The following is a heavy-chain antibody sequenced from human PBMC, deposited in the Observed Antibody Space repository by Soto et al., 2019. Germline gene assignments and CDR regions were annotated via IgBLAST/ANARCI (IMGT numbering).Heavy chain of an antibody. CDR2: IRKKVNSYAT. V-gene: IGHV3-72*01. CDR3: ARAFHCSDGSCAAGAFDV. CDR1: GFTFSDHY. Sequence: GGSLRLSCAASGFTFSDHYMDWVRQAPGKGLEWVGRIRKKVNSYATSYAASVQGRFTISRDDSKNSLFLQMNSLKTEDTAVYYCARAFHCSDGSCAAGAFDVWGQGTMVTVSS. J-gene: IGHJ3*01. D-gene: IGHD2-15*01.